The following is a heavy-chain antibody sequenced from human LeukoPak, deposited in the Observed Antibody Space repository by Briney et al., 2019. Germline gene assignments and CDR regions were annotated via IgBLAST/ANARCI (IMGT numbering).Heavy chain of an antibody. D-gene: IGHD2-2*01. V-gene: IGHV4-4*07. J-gene: IGHJ4*02. CDR2: IYTSGST. CDR3: ARGLGYCSSTSCYVLDY. Sequence: SETLSLTCTVSGGSISSYYWSWIRQPAGKRLEWIGRIYTSGSTNYNPSLKSRVTMSVDTYKNQFSLKLSSVTAADTAVYYCARGLGYCSSTSCYVLDYWGQGTLVTVSS. CDR1: GGSISSYY.